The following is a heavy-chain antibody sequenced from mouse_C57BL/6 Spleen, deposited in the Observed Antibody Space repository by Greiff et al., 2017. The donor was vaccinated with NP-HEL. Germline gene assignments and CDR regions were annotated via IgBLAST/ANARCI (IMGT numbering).Heavy chain of an antibody. V-gene: IGHV1-82*01. Sequence: QVQLQQSGPELVKPGASVKISCKASGYAFSSSWMNWVKQRPGKGLEWIGRIYPGDGDTNYNGKFKGKATLTADKSSSTAYMQLSSLTSEDSAVYFCARMGTDYSNYFYYFDCWGQGTTLTVSS. J-gene: IGHJ2*01. CDR3: ARMGTDYSNYFYYFDC. D-gene: IGHD2-5*01. CDR1: GYAFSSSW. CDR2: IYPGDGDT.